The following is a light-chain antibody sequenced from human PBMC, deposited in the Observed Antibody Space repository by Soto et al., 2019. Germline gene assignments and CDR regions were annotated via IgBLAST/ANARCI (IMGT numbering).Light chain of an antibody. CDR2: KAS. V-gene: IGKV1-5*03. CDR1: QSIGPW. CDR3: QQYKSHRRT. Sequence: DIQMTQSPSTLSASVGDRVTITCRASQSIGPWLAWYQQKPGKAPKLLINKASSLESWVPSRFSGSGSGTDITLMISSLQPDDFATYYCQQYKSHRRTFGQGTKVEI. J-gene: IGKJ1*01.